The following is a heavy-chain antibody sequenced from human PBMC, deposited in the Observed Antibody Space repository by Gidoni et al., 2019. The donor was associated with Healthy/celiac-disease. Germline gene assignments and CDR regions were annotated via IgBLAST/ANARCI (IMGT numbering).Heavy chain of an antibody. J-gene: IGHJ4*02. Sequence: QVQLQQSGPGLVKPSQTLSLTSAISGHSVSSTSAAWNWIRQSTSRCLEWLGRTYYRSKWYNDYAVSVKSRITINPDTSKNQFDLQLKSVTPEDTAVYYCARAIVVVITRLFDYWGQGTLVTVSS. CDR2: TYYRSKWYN. V-gene: IGHV6-1*01. CDR3: ARAIVVVITRLFDY. D-gene: IGHD3-22*01. CDR1: GHSVSSTSAA.